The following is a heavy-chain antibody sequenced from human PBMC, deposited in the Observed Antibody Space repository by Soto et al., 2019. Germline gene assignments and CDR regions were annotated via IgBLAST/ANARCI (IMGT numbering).Heavy chain of an antibody. D-gene: IGHD1-1*01. J-gene: IGHJ5*02. CDR3: AKGGGPNWNHNWFDP. CDR2: ISGSGGST. Sequence: GGSLRLSCAASGFTFSSYAMSWVRQAPGKGLEWASAISGSGGSTYYADSVKGRFTISRDNSKDTLYLQMNSLRAEDTAVYYCAKGGGPNWNHNWFDPWGQGTLVTVSS. V-gene: IGHV3-23*01. CDR1: GFTFSSYA.